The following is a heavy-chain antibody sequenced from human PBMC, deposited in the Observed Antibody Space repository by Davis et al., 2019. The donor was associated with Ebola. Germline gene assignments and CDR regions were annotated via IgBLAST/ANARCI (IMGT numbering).Heavy chain of an antibody. V-gene: IGHV3-48*01. CDR1: GFTFSSYS. CDR3: ARDLGTAMVTTDY. D-gene: IGHD5-18*01. CDR2: ISSSSSTI. Sequence: GSLRLSCAASGFTFSSYSMNWVRQAPGKGLEWVSYISSSSSTIYYADSVKGRFTISRDNAKNSLYLQMNSLRSEDTAVYYCARDLGTAMVTTDYWGQGTLVTVSS. J-gene: IGHJ4*02.